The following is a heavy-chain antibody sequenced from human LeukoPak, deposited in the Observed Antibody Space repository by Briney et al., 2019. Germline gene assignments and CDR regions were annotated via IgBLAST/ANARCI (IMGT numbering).Heavy chain of an antibody. CDR1: GGSFSGYY. CDR3: ARVRGDYVWGSYRLYFDY. CDR2: INHSGST. V-gene: IGHV4-34*01. J-gene: IGHJ4*02. D-gene: IGHD3-16*02. Sequence: SETLSLTCAVYGGSFSGYYWSWIRQPPGKGLEWIGEINHSGSTNYNPSLKSRVTISVDTSKNQFSLKLSSVTAADTAVYYCARVRGDYVWGSYRLYFDYWGQGTLVTVSS.